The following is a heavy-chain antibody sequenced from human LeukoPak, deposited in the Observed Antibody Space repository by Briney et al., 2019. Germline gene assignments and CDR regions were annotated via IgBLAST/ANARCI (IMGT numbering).Heavy chain of an antibody. CDR3: ARGLSSGWLLGEDYYYGMDV. J-gene: IGHJ6*02. Sequence: ASVKVSCKASGYTFTGYYMPWVRQAPGQRLEWMGWINPNSGGTNYAQKFQGRVTMTRDTSISTAYMELSRLRSDDTAVYYCARGLSSGWLLGEDYYYGMDVWGQGTTVTVSS. CDR2: INPNSGGT. D-gene: IGHD6-19*01. V-gene: IGHV1-2*02. CDR1: GYTFTGYY.